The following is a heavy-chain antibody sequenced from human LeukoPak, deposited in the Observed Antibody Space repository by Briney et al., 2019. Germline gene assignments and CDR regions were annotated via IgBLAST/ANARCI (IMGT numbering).Heavy chain of an antibody. J-gene: IGHJ4*02. CDR3: ARVGESSGYVCDY. CDR2: ISSSSSTI. D-gene: IGHD5-12*01. V-gene: IGHV3-48*01. Sequence: SGGSLRLSCAASGFTFSTYSMNWVRQAPGKGLEWVSYISSSSSTIYYADSVKGRFTISRDNAKNSLYLQMNSLRAEDTAVYYCARVGESSGYVCDYWGQGTLVTVSS. CDR1: GFTFSTYS.